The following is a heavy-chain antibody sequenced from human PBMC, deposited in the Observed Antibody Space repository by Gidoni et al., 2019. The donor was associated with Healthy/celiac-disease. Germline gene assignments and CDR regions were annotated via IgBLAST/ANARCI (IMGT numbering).Heavy chain of an antibody. Sequence: QVQLQQWGAGLLKPSETLSLTCAVYGGSFSGYDWSWIRPPPGKGLEWIGEINHSGSTNYNPSLKSRVTISVDTSKNQFSLKLSSVTAADTAVYYCAREGLGYCSGGSCYLWGQGTLVTVSS. CDR1: GGSFSGYD. D-gene: IGHD2-15*01. J-gene: IGHJ4*02. CDR3: AREGLGYCSGGSCYL. V-gene: IGHV4-34*01. CDR2: INHSGST.